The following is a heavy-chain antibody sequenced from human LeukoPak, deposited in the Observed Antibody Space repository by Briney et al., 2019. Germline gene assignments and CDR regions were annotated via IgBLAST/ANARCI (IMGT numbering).Heavy chain of an antibody. CDR2: ISSSGSTI. V-gene: IGHV3-48*03. CDR1: GFTFSSYG. J-gene: IGHJ4*02. CDR3: ARGSYYYDSSGYYYDY. D-gene: IGHD3-22*01. Sequence: GRSLRLSCAASGFTFSSYGMNWVRQAPGKGLEWVSYISSSGSTIYYADSVKGRFTISRDNAKNSLYLQMNSLRAEDTAVYYCARGSYYYDSSGYYYDYWGQGTLVTVSS.